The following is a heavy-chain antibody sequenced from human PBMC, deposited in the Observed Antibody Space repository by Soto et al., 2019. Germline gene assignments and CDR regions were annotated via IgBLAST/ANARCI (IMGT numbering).Heavy chain of an antibody. CDR2: ISSSSSYI. CDR1: GFTFSSYS. V-gene: IGHV3-21*01. J-gene: IGHJ6*02. Sequence: SGGSLRLSCAASGFTFSSYSMNWVRQAPGKGLEWVSSISSSSSYIYYADSVKGRFTISRDNAKNSLYLQMNSLRAEDTAVYYCARDGMVRGYYYYGMDVWGQGTTVTVSS. D-gene: IGHD3-10*01. CDR3: ARDGMVRGYYYYGMDV.